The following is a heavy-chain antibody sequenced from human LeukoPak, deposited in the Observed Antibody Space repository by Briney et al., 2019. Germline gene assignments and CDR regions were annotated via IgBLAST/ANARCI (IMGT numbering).Heavy chain of an antibody. V-gene: IGHV1-69*04. CDR3: AREDTAMVVFDY. J-gene: IGHJ4*02. CDR2: IIPILGIA. CDR1: VGTFSSYA. D-gene: IGHD5-18*01. Sequence: SVKVSCKASVGTFSSYAIIWVRQAPGQGLEWMGRIIPILGIANYAQKFQGRVTITADKSTSTAYMELSSLRSEDSAVYYCAREDTAMVVFDYWGQGTLVTVSS.